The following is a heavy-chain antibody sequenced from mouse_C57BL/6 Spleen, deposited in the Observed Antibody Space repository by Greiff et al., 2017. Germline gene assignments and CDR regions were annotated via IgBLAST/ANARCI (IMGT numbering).Heavy chain of an antibody. CDR1: GYAFTNYL. Sequence: QVQLQQSGAELVRPGTSVKVSCKASGYAFTNYLIEWVKQRPGQGLEWIGVINPGSGGTNYNEKFKGKATLTADKSSSTAYVQLSSLTSEYSAVYFCARSGSIVTTRYFDYWGQGTTLTVSS. CDR2: INPGSGGT. V-gene: IGHV1-54*01. J-gene: IGHJ2*01. D-gene: IGHD2-5*01. CDR3: ARSGSIVTTRYFDY.